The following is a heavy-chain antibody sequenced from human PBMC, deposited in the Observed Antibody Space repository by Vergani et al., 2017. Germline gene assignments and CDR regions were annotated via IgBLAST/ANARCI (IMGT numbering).Heavy chain of an antibody. CDR3: ERTSGPATYYYGMDG. V-gene: IGHV1-18*01. Sequence: QVQLVQSGAEVKKPGASVKVSCKAPGYTFTSYGISWVRQAPGQGLEWMGWISAYNGNTNYAQKLQGRVTMTKDTSTSTAYMELRSLRSDDTGVYYWERTSGPATYYYGMDGWGRGTTVTVSS. CDR1: GYTFTSYG. D-gene: IGHD2-15*01. J-gene: IGHJ6*02. CDR2: ISAYNGNT.